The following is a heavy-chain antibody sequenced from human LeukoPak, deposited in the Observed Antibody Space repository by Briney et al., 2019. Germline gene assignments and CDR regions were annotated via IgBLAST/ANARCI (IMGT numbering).Heavy chain of an antibody. Sequence: SETLSLTCTASGGSVSSYYWSWIRQPPGKGLEWIGYIYNSENTKYNSSLESRVTMSIDTSKNRLFLKLSSVTAADTAVYYCARFYSGPSGWFVLWFFDLWGRGTLVTVSS. V-gene: IGHV4-4*09. CDR1: GGSVSSYY. J-gene: IGHJ2*01. CDR3: ARFYSGPSGWFVLWFFDL. CDR2: IYNSENT. D-gene: IGHD6-19*01.